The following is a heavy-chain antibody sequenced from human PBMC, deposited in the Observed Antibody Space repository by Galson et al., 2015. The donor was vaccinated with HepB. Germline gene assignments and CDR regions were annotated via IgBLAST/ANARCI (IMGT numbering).Heavy chain of an antibody. J-gene: IGHJ4*02. CDR1: GFTFSSYD. Sequence: SLRLSCAASGFTFSSYDMHWVRRAPGKGLEWVAVISHDRTNKYYADSVKGRFTISRDNSKNTLYLQMNSLTVEDTAVYYCARGGGWVVTVLPYYFDNWGQGTLVTVSS. D-gene: IGHD2-21*02. CDR2: ISHDRTNK. CDR3: ARGGGWVVTVLPYYFDN. V-gene: IGHV3-30-3*01.